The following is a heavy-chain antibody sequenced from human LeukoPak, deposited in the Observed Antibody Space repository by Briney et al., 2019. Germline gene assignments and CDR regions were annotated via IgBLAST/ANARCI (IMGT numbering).Heavy chain of an antibody. V-gene: IGHV3-23*01. CDR3: AKAPDYYDSSGYLLDY. J-gene: IGHJ4*02. CDR2: ISGSGGST. Sequence: GGSLRLSCAASGFTFSSYAMSWVRQAPGKGLEWVSAISGSGGSTYYADSVKGRFTISRDNSKNTLYLQMNSLRAEDTAVYYYAKAPDYYDSSGYLLDYWGQGTLVTVSS. CDR1: GFTFSSYA. D-gene: IGHD3-22*01.